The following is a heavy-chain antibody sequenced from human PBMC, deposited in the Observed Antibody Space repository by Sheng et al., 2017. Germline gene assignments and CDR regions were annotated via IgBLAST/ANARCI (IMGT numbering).Heavy chain of an antibody. D-gene: IGHD2-21*01. V-gene: IGHV3-53*02. J-gene: IGHJ4*02. CDR1: GFSVSNKY. CDR2: IYSGGST. CDR3: ASRGSTYCAGDCYPFGY. Sequence: EVQLVETGGGLIQPGGSLRLSCAASGFSVSNKYMSWVRQAPGKGLEWVSVIYSGGSTYYADSVKDRFTISRDNSKNTLYLQMNSLRAEDTAVYYCASRGSTYCAGDCYPFGYWGQGTLVTVSS.